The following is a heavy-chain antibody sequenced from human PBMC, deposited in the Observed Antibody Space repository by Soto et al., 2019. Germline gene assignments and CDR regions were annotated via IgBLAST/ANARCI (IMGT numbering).Heavy chain of an antibody. CDR1: GFTFSSFH. V-gene: IGHV3-48*02. J-gene: IGHJ6*02. Sequence: EVQLVESGGGLVQPGGSLRLSCAASGFTFSSFHMNWVRQAPGRGLEWVAYITSSSDTIYYSDSVKGRFTISRDNGKNSLFLQIISLRDEDTAVYYCARVVVVIPPGYYYAMDVWGQGTTVTVSS. CDR2: ITSSSDTI. CDR3: ARVVVVIPPGYYYAMDV. D-gene: IGHD3-22*01.